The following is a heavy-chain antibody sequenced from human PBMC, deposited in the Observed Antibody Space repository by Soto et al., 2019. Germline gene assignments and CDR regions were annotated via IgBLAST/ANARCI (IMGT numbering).Heavy chain of an antibody. D-gene: IGHD2-2*02. Sequence: ASVKVSCKTSGYTFTSYDVNWVRQATGQGLEWMGWMNPNSGNTGYAQKFQGRVTMTTNTSISTAYMELSGLRSDDTAIYYCAKGSWRGYRSDNTCYTLNYWGQGTLVTVSS. CDR3: AKGSWRGYRSDNTCYTLNY. CDR1: GYTFTSYD. CDR2: MNPNSGNT. V-gene: IGHV1-8*01. J-gene: IGHJ4*02.